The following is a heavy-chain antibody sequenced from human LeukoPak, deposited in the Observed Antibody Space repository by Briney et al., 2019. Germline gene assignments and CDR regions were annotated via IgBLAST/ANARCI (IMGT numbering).Heavy chain of an antibody. J-gene: IGHJ6*03. CDR2: INWNGGST. V-gene: IGHV3-20*04. CDR1: GFTFDDYG. Sequence: GGSLRLSCAASGFTFDDYGMSWVRHAPGKGLEWVSGINWNGGSTVYADSVKGRFTISRDNAKNSLYLQMNSLRAEDTALYYCARGRVAAAGRSLDYYYYMDVWGKGTTVTVSS. D-gene: IGHD6-13*01. CDR3: ARGRVAAAGRSLDYYYYMDV.